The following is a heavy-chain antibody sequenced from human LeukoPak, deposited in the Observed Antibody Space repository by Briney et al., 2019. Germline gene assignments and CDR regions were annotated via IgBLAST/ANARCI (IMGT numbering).Heavy chain of an antibody. J-gene: IGHJ5*02. CDR2: IKQDGSEK. Sequence: GGSLRLSCAASGFTFSSYWMSWVRQAPGKGLEWVANIKQDGSEKYYVDSVKGRFTISRDNAKNSLYLQMNSLRAEDTAVYYCASEGDCSSTSCYARWFDPWGQGTLVTVSS. V-gene: IGHV3-7*01. D-gene: IGHD2-2*01. CDR1: GFTFSSYW. CDR3: ASEGDCSSTSCYARWFDP.